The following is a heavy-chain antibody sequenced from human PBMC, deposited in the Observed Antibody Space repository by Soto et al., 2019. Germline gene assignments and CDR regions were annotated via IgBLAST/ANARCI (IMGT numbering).Heavy chain of an antibody. Sequence: PGGSLRLSCAASGFTFSSYWMSWVRQAPGKGLEWVANIKQDGSEKYYVDSVKGRFTISGDNAKNSLYLQMNSLRAEDTAVYYCARRIRWPHDAFDIWGQGTMVTVSS. CDR1: GFTFSSYW. CDR3: ARRIRWPHDAFDI. V-gene: IGHV3-7*01. J-gene: IGHJ3*02. D-gene: IGHD2-15*01. CDR2: IKQDGSEK.